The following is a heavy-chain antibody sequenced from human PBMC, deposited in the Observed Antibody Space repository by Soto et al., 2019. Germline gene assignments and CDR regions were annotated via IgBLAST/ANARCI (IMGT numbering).Heavy chain of an antibody. V-gene: IGHV5-51*01. CDR2: IYPGDSDT. J-gene: IGHJ4*02. Sequence: PGESLKISCKGSGYSFTSYWIGWVRQMPGKGLEWMGIIYPGDSDTRYSPSFQGQVTISADKSISTAYLQWSSLKASDTAMYYCATYYYDSSGSQEDSYWGQGTLVTVSS. D-gene: IGHD3-22*01. CDR1: GYSFTSYW. CDR3: ATYYYDSSGSQEDSY.